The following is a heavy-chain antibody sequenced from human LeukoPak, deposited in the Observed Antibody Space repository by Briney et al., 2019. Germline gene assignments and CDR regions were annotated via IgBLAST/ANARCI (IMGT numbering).Heavy chain of an antibody. CDR2: TWHDGTNK. Sequence: TGRSLRLSCAASGFAFSAYGMDWVRQAPGKGLEWVAVTWHDGTNKYYADSVKGRFTISRDNSKNTLYLQIDSLRAEDTAVYYCARGGPNWPSEPFDIWGQGTMVTVSS. J-gene: IGHJ3*02. D-gene: IGHD1-1*01. V-gene: IGHV3-33*01. CDR1: GFAFSAYG. CDR3: ARGGPNWPSEPFDI.